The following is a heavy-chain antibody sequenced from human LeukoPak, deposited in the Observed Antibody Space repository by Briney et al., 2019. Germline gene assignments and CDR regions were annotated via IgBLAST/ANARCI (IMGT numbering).Heavy chain of an antibody. D-gene: IGHD1-26*01. CDR1: GFTVSSNY. Sequence: GGSLRLSCAASGFTVSSNYMSWVRQAPGKGLEWVSVIYSGGSTYYADSVKGRFTISRDNSKNTLYLQMNSLRAEDTAVYYCARDPGRLNDAFDIWGQGTMVTVSS. V-gene: IGHV3-66*01. CDR2: IYSGGST. CDR3: ARDPGRLNDAFDI. J-gene: IGHJ3*02.